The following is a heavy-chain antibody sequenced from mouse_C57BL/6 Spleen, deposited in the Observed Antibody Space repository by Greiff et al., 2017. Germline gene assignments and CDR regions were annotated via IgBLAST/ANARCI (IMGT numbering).Heavy chain of an antibody. CDR3: ARYSTTTVVGAMDY. Sequence: VQGVESGGGLVQPGGSLSLSCAASGFTFTDYYMSWVRQPPGKALEWLGFIRNKANGYTTEYSASVKGRFTISRDNSQSILYLQMNALRAEDSATYYCARYSTTTVVGAMDYWGQGTSVTVSS. CDR2: IRNKANGYTT. V-gene: IGHV7-3*01. D-gene: IGHD1-1*01. J-gene: IGHJ4*01. CDR1: GFTFTDYY.